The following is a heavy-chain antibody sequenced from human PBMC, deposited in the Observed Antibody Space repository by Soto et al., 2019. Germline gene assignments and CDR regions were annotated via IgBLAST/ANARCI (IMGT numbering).Heavy chain of an antibody. CDR2: IKQDGSEK. CDR1: GFTFSSYW. J-gene: IGHJ4*02. CDR3: AILDRSGGRWKGKYD. V-gene: IGHV3-7*01. Sequence: GGSLRLSCAASGFTFSSYWMSWVRQAPGKGLEWVANIKQDGSEKYYVDSVKGRFTISRDNAKNSLYLQMNSLRAEDTAVYYCAILDRSGGRWKGKYDWGQGTLVTVSS. D-gene: IGHD2-15*01.